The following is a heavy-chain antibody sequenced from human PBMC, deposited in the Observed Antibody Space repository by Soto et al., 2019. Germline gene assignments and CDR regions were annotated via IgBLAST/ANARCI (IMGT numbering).Heavy chain of an antibody. V-gene: IGHV4-59*01. J-gene: IGHJ4*02. CDR3: ARGRYYFDY. Sequence: SETLSLTCTASVGSISSYSWSWIRQPPGKGLEWIGYIYYSGGTTFNPSLKSRVTISVDTSKNQFSLKLNSVTAADTAVYYCARGRYYFDYWGQGTLVTVSS. CDR2: IYYSGGT. CDR1: VGSISSYS.